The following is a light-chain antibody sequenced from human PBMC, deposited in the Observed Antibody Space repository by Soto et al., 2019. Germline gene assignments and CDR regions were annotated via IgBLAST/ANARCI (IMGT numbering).Light chain of an antibody. V-gene: IGKV1-13*02. Sequence: AIRLAQGKSFLSAAVGDRETITCRASQGISGALAWYQQKPGRAPTLLIYDASSLESGVPSRFSGSESGTDFTLTISSLQAEDFATYYCQQFHTHPVAFGQGTRLEIK. CDR2: DAS. CDR1: QGISGA. CDR3: QQFHTHPVA. J-gene: IGKJ5*01.